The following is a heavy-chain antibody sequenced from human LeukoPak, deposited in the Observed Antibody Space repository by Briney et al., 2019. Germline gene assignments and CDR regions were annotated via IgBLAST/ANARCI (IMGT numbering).Heavy chain of an antibody. J-gene: IGHJ4*02. CDR1: GSTFSSYA. D-gene: IGHD5-12*01. CDR2: IIPIIGIT. V-gene: IGHV1-69*04. Sequence: SVKVSCKASGSTFSSYAISWVRQAPGQGLEWMGRIIPIIGITNYAQKFQGRVTITADTSTSTAYMELSSLRSEDTAVYYCARDRVGYSGYDRPHFDYWGQGTLVTVSS. CDR3: ARDRVGYSGYDRPHFDY.